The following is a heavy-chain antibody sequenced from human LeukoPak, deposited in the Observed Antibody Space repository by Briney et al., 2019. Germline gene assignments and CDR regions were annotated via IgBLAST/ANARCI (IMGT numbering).Heavy chain of an antibody. Sequence: GGSLRLSCAASGFTFSSYEMNWVRQAPGKGLEWGSYISSSGSTIYYADSVKGRFTISRDNAKNSLYLQMNSLRAEDTAVYYCARDADSSGYYSHDYWGQGTLVTVSS. CDR1: GFTFSSYE. CDR3: ARDADSSGYYSHDY. CDR2: ISSSGSTI. V-gene: IGHV3-48*03. J-gene: IGHJ4*02. D-gene: IGHD3-22*01.